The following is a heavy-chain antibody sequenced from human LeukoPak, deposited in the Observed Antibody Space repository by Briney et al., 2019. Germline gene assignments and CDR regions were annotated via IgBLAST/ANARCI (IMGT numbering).Heavy chain of an antibody. CDR1: GFTFSSYA. D-gene: IGHD6-13*01. CDR2: ISRNSRYI. Sequence: GGSLRLSCAASGFTFSSYAMSWVRQAPGKGLEWVSSISRNSRYIYYADSMRGRFTISRDNAKNSLYLQMNSLKPEDTAVHYCARVAEAAAFDSWGQGTLVTVSS. J-gene: IGHJ4*02. V-gene: IGHV3-21*06. CDR3: ARVAEAAAFDS.